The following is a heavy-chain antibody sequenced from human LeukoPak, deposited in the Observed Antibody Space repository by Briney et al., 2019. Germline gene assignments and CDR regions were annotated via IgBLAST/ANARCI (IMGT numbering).Heavy chain of an antibody. CDR2: INAGNGNT. CDR1: GGTFSSYA. D-gene: IGHD6-13*01. CDR3: ARSRIAAAGTVFYP. Sequence: ASVKVSCKASGGTFSSYAISWVRQAPGQGLEWMGWINAGNGNTKYSQKFQGRVTITRDTSASTAYMELSSLRSEDTAVYYCARSRIAAAGTVFYPWGQGTLVTVSS. V-gene: IGHV1-3*01. J-gene: IGHJ5*02.